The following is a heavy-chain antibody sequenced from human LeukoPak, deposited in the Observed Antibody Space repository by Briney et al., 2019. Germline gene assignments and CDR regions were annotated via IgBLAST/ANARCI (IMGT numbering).Heavy chain of an antibody. V-gene: IGHV4-39*01. D-gene: IGHD3-22*01. CDR1: GVSISSSNSY. Sequence: SETLSLTCTVSGVSISSSNSYWGWIRQPPGKGLEWIGSIYYSGNTYYNASLKSQVSISIDTSKNQFSLRLTSVTAADTAVYYCARKRYDSSGYDDYSYYYYMDVWGKGTTVTVSS. J-gene: IGHJ6*03. CDR3: ARKRYDSSGYDDYSYYYYMDV. CDR2: IYYSGNT.